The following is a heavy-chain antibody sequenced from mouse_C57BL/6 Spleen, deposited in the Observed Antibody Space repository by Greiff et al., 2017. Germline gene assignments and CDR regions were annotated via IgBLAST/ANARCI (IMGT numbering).Heavy chain of an antibody. D-gene: IGHD1-2*01. CDR2: ISSGSGTI. CDR3: ARDYGYQAWCAY. J-gene: IGHJ3*01. CDR1: GFTFRDYG. V-gene: IGHV5-17*01. Sequence: VQLQQSGGGLVKPGGSLKLSCAASGFTFRDYGMHWVRQAPEKGLEWVAYISSGSGTIYYADTVKGRFTISRDNAKNTLFLQMTSLRSEDTAMYYCARDYGYQAWCAYWGQGTLVTVSA.